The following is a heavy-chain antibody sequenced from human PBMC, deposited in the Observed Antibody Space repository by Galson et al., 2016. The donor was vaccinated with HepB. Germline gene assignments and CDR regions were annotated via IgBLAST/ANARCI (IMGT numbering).Heavy chain of an antibody. CDR3: ARFGPDSLDH. J-gene: IGHJ4*02. CDR1: GFTFSDYY. V-gene: IGHV3-11*03. Sequence: SLRLSCAASGFTFSDYYMTWIRRAPGKGLEWVSYISSTSLYTNYADSVKGRFTISRENAKNSLYLPMNSLRAEDTAVYYCARFGPDSLDHWGQGTLVTVSS. D-gene: IGHD3-10*01. CDR2: ISSTSLYT.